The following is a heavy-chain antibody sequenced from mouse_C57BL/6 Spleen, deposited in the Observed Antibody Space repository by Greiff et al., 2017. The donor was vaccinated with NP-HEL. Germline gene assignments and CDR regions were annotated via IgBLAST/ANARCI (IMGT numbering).Heavy chain of an antibody. J-gene: IGHJ2*01. V-gene: IGHV1-59*01. CDR2: IDPSDSYT. CDR1: GYTFTSYW. CDR3: ARKGSYSNYFDY. Sequence: QVQLQQPGAELVRPGTSVKLSCKASGYTFTSYWMHWVKQRPGQGLEWIGVIDPSDSYTNYNQKFKGKATLTVDTSSSTAYMQLSSLTSEDSAVYYCARKGSYSNYFDYWGQGTTLTVSS. D-gene: IGHD2-5*01.